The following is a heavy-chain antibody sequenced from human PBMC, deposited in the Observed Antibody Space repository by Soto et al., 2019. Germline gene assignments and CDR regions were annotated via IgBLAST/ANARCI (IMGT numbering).Heavy chain of an antibody. CDR1: GYTFTGYY. D-gene: IGHD1-26*01. CDR3: AKGGAIVAAGTRVYLYNAMDV. V-gene: IGHV1-2*02. J-gene: IGHJ6*02. Sequence: QVQLVQSGTEVKRPGDSVKVSCKASGYTFTGYYVHWVRQAPGQGLEWMGWINPNSGDTYLAQRFQGRVTMNRDTSIGTAYMELRGLTSDDTAEYYCAKGGAIVAAGTRVYLYNAMDVWGQGPKVTVSS. CDR2: INPNSGDT.